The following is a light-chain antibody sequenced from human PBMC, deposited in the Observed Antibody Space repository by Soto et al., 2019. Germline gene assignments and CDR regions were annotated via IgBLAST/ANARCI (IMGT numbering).Light chain of an antibody. V-gene: IGLV3-1*01. CDR2: QDN. J-gene: IGLJ2*01. Sequence: SYELTQSPSVSVSPGQTASITCSGDKLGEKFACWYQQKPGQSPVLVIYQDNKRPSGIPERFSGSNSGNTATLTISGTQAMDEADYYCQAWDRSTVVFGGGTKLTVL. CDR1: KLGEKF. CDR3: QAWDRSTVV.